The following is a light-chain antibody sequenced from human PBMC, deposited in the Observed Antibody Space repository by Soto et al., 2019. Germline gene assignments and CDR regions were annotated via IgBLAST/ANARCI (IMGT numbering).Light chain of an antibody. Sequence: QSVLTQPPSASGSLGQSVTISSTGTSSDVGGYNYVSWYQQHPGKAPKLMIYEVSKRPSGVPDRFSGSKSGNTASLTVSGLQAEEAADYYCRSYAGSNNLGVFGGGTKVTVL. CDR1: SSDVGGYNY. V-gene: IGLV2-8*01. CDR2: EVS. CDR3: RSYAGSNNLGV. J-gene: IGLJ2*01.